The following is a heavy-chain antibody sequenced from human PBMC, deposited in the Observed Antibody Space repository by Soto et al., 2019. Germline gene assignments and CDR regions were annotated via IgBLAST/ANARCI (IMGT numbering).Heavy chain of an antibody. J-gene: IGHJ6*02. CDR1: GLSFNIYW. CDR2: INSDGSHT. CDR3: AGGMAGLDV. Sequence: EVQLVESGGGLGQPGGSLRLSCAASGLSFNIYWMHWVRHVPGKGLVWLARINSDGSHTIYVDSVKGLFTISSDNAKNPVFLQMDSLRDEDTGVYYCAGGMAGLDVWGQGTTVTVSS. V-gene: IGHV3-74*01.